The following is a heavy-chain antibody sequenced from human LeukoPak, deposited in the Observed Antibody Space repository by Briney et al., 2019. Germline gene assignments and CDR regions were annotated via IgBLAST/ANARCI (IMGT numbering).Heavy chain of an antibody. CDR2: INHSGST. D-gene: IGHD5-18*01. J-gene: IGHJ4*02. CDR3: ARQRGYSYGYVRAGPPFDY. V-gene: IGHV4-34*01. Sequence: SETLSFTCAVYGGSFGGYYWSWIRQPPGKGLEWIGEINHSGSTNYNPSLKSRVTISVDTSKNQFPLKLSSVTAADTAVYYCARQRGYSYGYVRAGPPFDYWGQGTLVTVSS. CDR1: GGSFGGYY.